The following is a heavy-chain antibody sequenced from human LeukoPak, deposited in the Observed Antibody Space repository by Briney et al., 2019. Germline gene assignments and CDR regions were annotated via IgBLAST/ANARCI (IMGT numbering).Heavy chain of an antibody. Sequence: ASVKVSCKASGYTFTSYGISWVRQAPGQGLEWMGWISAYNGNTNYAQKLQGRVIMTTDTSTSTAYMELRSLRSDDTAVYYCARVDVVVVAATRLDYWGQGTLVTVSS. J-gene: IGHJ4*02. D-gene: IGHD2-15*01. V-gene: IGHV1-18*01. CDR3: ARVDVVVVAATRLDY. CDR1: GYTFTSYG. CDR2: ISAYNGNT.